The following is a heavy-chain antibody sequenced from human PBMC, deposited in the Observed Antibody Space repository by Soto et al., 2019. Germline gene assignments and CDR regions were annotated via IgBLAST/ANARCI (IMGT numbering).Heavy chain of an antibody. CDR1: GYSCTSYW. CDR2: IYPGDSDT. J-gene: IGHJ6*02. D-gene: IGHD6-19*01. V-gene: IGHV5-51*01. CDR3: ARQFAQIAVAGQYGMDV. Sequence: GESLISCKGSGYSCTSYWVGCVRQMPGKGLEWMGIIYPGDSDTIYRPSFQGQVTISADKSINTAYLQWSRLKASDTAMYYCARQFAQIAVAGQYGMDVWGQGTTVTVPS.